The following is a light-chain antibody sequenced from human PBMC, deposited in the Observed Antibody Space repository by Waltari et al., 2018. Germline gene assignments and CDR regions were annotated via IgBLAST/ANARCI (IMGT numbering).Light chain of an antibody. CDR1: SIDVSTYNY. CDR3: SSYTSNSPFAYNYV. J-gene: IGLJ1*01. Sequence: QSALTQPASVSGSPGQSITISCTGTSIDVSTYNYVSWYQQHPGKAPKPLIYDIRKRPSGVSTRFSGSKSGNTASLTISGLQAEDEADYYCSSYTSNSPFAYNYVFGTGTKVTVL. V-gene: IGLV2-14*01. CDR2: DIR.